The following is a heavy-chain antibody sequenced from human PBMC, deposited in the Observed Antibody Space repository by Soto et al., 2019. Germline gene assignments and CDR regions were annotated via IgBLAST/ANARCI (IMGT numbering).Heavy chain of an antibody. Sequence: QVQLQESRPGLVKPSQTLSLTCTVSGGSISSGCYYWSWVRQHPGKGLDLIGYIDYSGSTYYNPSLKSRVIISLDTAKNQYSLKLSSVTAADTAVYYGARVWGYGGNSRFDYGGQGTLVIDSS. V-gene: IGHV4-31*03. CDR2: IDYSGST. J-gene: IGHJ4*02. CDR3: ARVWGYGGNSRFDY. CDR1: GGSISSGCYY. D-gene: IGHD4-17*01.